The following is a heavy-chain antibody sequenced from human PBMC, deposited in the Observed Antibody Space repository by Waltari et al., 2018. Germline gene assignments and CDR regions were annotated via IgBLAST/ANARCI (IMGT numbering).Heavy chain of an antibody. CDR1: GGSISSSSYY. D-gene: IGHD6-13*01. V-gene: IGHV4-39*01. CDR3: ARLSRIAAAGVAG. J-gene: IGHJ4*02. CDR2: IYYSGST. Sequence: QLQLQESGPGLVKPSETLSLTCTVSGGSISSSSYYWGWIRQPPGKGLEWIGSIYYSGSTYYNPSLKSRVTISVDTSKNQFSLKLSSVTAADTAVYYCARLSRIAAAGVAGWGQGTLVTVSS.